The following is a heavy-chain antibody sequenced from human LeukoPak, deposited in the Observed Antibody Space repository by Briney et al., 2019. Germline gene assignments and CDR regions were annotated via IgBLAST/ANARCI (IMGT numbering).Heavy chain of an antibody. D-gene: IGHD4-11*01. CDR2: IYSGGST. CDR1: GFTVSSNY. CDR3: ARALNDYSNYYFDY. V-gene: IGHV3-66*02. Sequence: GGSLRLSCAAPGFTVSSNYMSWVRQAPGKGLEWVSVIYSGGSTYYADSVKGRFTISRDNSKNTLYLQMNSLRAEDTAVYYCARALNDYSNYYFDYWGQGTLVTVSS. J-gene: IGHJ4*02.